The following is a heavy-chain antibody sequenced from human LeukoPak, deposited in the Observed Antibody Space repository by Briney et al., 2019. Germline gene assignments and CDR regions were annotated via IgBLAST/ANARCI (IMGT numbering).Heavy chain of an antibody. CDR2: MNPNSGNT. V-gene: IGHV1-8*01. D-gene: IGHD1-1*01. CDR3: ATPTQLYYYYGMDV. CDR1: GYTFTSYD. Sequence: ASVKVSCKASGYTFTSYDINWVRQATGQGLVWMGWMNPNSGNTGYAQKFQGRVTMTRNTSISTAYMELSSLRSEDTAVYYCATPTQLYYYYGMDVWGQGTTVTVSS. J-gene: IGHJ6*02.